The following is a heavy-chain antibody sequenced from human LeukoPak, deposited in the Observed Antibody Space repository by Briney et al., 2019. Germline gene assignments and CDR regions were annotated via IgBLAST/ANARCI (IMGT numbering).Heavy chain of an antibody. V-gene: IGHV4-30-4*01. J-gene: IGHJ4*02. CDR3: ARAPFYYYGSGRLDY. CDR1: GGSISSYY. Sequence: SETLSLTCTVSGGSISSYYWSWIRQPPGKGLEWIGYIYYSGNAYYNPSLESRVTISVDTSKNQFSLKLSSVAAADTAVYYCARAPFYYYGSGRLDYWGQGTLVTVSS. CDR2: IYYSGNA. D-gene: IGHD3-10*01.